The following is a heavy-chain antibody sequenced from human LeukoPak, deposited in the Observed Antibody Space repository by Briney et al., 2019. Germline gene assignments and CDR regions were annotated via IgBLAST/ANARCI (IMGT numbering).Heavy chain of an antibody. D-gene: IGHD2-2*01. J-gene: IGHJ6*02. CDR3: ARDLWVVVPGVLDYGMDV. V-gene: IGHV3-48*03. CDR2: ISSSGSTI. CDR1: GFTFSSYE. Sequence: QAGGSLRLSCAASGFTFSSYEMNWVRQAPGKGLEWVSYISSSGSTIYYADSVKGRFTISRDNAKNSLYLQMNSLRAEDTAVYYCARDLWVVVPGVLDYGMDVWGQGTTVTVSS.